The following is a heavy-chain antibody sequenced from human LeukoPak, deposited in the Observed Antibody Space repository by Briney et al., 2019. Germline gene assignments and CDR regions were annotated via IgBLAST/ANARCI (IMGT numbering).Heavy chain of an antibody. Sequence: GKSLRLSCAASGFTFSRYTMNWVRQPPGKGLEWVSSITGSTTSKYYTDSVKGRFTISRDNAKNSLFLQMNSLRADDTAVYYCTREGGDCSSSSCYSLGQDSWGQGTLVTVSS. CDR1: GFTFSRYT. J-gene: IGHJ4*02. V-gene: IGHV3-21*01. D-gene: IGHD2-2*01. CDR2: ITGSTTSK. CDR3: TREGGDCSSSSCYSLGQDS.